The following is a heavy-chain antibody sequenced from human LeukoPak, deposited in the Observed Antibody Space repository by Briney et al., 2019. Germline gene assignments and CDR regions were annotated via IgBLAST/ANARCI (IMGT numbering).Heavy chain of an antibody. D-gene: IGHD2-2*01. Sequence: GGSLRLSCAASGFTFSSYAMSWVRQAPGKGLEWVSDISGSGGSTYYADSVKGRFTISRDNSKNTLYLQMNSLRAEDTAVYYCARDLIYCSSTSCYPLYYYYYYGMDVWGQGTTVTVSS. CDR2: ISGSGGST. J-gene: IGHJ6*02. CDR3: ARDLIYCSSTSCYPLYYYYYYGMDV. V-gene: IGHV3-23*01. CDR1: GFTFSSYA.